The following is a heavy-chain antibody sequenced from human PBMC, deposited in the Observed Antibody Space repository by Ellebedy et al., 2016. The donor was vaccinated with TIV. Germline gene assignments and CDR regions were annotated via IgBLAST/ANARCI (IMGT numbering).Heavy chain of an antibody. Sequence: PGGSLRLSCAASGFTFSSYAMSWVSQAPGKGLEWVSTISNTGSRTYYADSVEGRFIISRDNSKKTLYLQMNSLRAEDTAVYYCAKGRGGGSDSSAPRYYFDYWGLGTLVTVSS. CDR2: ISNTGSRT. D-gene: IGHD3-22*01. CDR3: AKGRGGGSDSSAPRYYFDY. V-gene: IGHV3-23*01. CDR1: GFTFSSYA. J-gene: IGHJ4*02.